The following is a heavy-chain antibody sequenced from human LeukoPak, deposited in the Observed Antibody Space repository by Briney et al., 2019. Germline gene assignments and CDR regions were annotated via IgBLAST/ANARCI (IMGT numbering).Heavy chain of an antibody. J-gene: IGHJ4*01. CDR3: AKRYWGHQLLPTPFDY. CDR2: ISGSGGST. CDR1: GFTFSYHW. Sequence: GGSLRLSCAASGFTFSYHWMSWVRQAPGKGLEWVSAISGSGGSTYYADSVKGRFTISRDNSKNTLYLQMNSLRAEDTAVYYCAKRYWGHQLLPTPFDYWGQGTLVTVSS. V-gene: IGHV3-23*01. D-gene: IGHD2-2*01.